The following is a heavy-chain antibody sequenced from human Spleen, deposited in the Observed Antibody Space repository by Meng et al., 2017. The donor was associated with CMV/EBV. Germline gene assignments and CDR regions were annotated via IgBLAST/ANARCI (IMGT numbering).Heavy chain of an antibody. CDR3: ARGESYNILTGYYALIGAFDI. CDR2: IYHSGST. J-gene: IGHJ3*02. CDR1: GGSVTSHS. D-gene: IGHD3-9*01. Sequence: SETLSLTCTVSGGSVTSHSWTLIRQPPGKGLEWIGHIYHSGSTNYNPSLKSRVTISVDTSRNQISLKLSSVTAADTAVYYCARGESYNILTGYYALIGAFDIWGQGTMVTVSS. V-gene: IGHV4-59*02.